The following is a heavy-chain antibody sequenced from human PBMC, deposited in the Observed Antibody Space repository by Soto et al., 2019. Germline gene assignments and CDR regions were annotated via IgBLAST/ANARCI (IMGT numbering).Heavy chain of an antibody. CDR1: GFSFSSFE. V-gene: IGHV3-48*03. D-gene: IGHD6-13*01. CDR2: ITTSGTTI. J-gene: IGHJ4*02. Sequence: EVQLVESGGCLVQPGGSLRLSCAASGFSFSSFEMNWVRQAPGKGLEWISYITTSGTTIYYADSVKGRFTISRDNAKNSLYLQMNSLRAEDTAVYYCARETAAGALDYWGQGTLVTVSS. CDR3: ARETAAGALDY.